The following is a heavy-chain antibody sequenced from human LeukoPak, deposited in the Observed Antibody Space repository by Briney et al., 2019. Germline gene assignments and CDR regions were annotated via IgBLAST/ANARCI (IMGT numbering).Heavy chain of an antibody. CDR2: ISGSGGST. CDR3: ARVAVRAFDI. D-gene: IGHD3-22*01. V-gene: IGHV3-23*01. CDR1: GFTFSSYA. J-gene: IGHJ3*02. Sequence: GGSLRLSCAASGFTFSSYAMSWVRQAPGKGLEWVSAISGSGGSTYYADSVKGRFTISRDNAKNSLYLQMNSLRAEDTAVYYCARVAVRAFDIWGQGTMVTVSS.